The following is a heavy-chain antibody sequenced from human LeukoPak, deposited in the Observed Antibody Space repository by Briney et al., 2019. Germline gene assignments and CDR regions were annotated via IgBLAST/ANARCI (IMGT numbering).Heavy chain of an antibody. CDR2: IIPIFGTA. J-gene: IGHJ6*03. V-gene: IGHV1-69*13. Sequence: SVKVSCKASGGTFSSYAISWVRQAPGQGLEWMGGIIPIFGTANYAQKFQGRVTITADESTSTAYMELSSLRSEDTAVYYCASVEMATIDYYYYYMDVWGKGTTVTISS. CDR1: GGTFSSYA. CDR3: ASVEMATIDYYYYYMDV. D-gene: IGHD5-24*01.